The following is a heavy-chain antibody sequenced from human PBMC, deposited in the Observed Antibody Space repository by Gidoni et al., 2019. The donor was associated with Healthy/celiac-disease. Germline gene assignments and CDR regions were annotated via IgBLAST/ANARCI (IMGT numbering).Heavy chain of an antibody. V-gene: IGHV3-23*01. CDR1: GFPFSSYA. J-gene: IGHJ3*02. Sequence: EVQLLESGGGLVPPGGSLRLFCAASGFPFSSYAMSWVRQAPGKGLEWGSVISGSGGSKYYADSVKCRFTISRDNSKKTLYLQMNSLRAEDTAVYYCAKDSPIQYAFDIWGQGTMVTVSS. CDR3: AKDSPIQYAFDI. CDR2: ISGSGGSK.